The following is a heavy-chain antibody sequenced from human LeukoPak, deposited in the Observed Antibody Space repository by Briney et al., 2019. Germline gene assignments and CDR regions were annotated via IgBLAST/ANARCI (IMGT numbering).Heavy chain of an antibody. CDR3: ARSSSRQYFQH. J-gene: IGHJ1*01. D-gene: IGHD6-13*01. CDR1: GYTFTSYY. V-gene: IGHV1-46*03. Sequence: ASVKVSCKASGYTFTSYYMHWVRQAPGQGLEWMGITNPSGGSTSYAQKFQGRVTMTRDTSTSTVYMELSSLRSEDTAVYYCARSSSRQYFQHWGQGTLVTVSS. CDR2: TNPSGGST.